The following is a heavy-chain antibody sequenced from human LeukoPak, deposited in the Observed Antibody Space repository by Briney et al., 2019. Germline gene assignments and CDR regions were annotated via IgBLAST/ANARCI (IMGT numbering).Heavy chain of an antibody. CDR2: ISAYNGNT. J-gene: IGHJ4*02. Sequence: ASVKVSCKASGGTFSSYAISWVRQAPGQGLEWMGWISAYNGNTNYAQKLQGRVTMTTDTSTSTAYMELRSLRSDDTAVYYCARDTIFGVVIDFDYWGQGTLVTVSS. V-gene: IGHV1-18*01. D-gene: IGHD3-3*01. CDR3: ARDTIFGVVIDFDY. CDR1: GGTFSSYA.